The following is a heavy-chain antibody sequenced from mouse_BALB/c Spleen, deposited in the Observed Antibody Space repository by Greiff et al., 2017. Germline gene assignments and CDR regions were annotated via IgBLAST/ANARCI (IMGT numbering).Heavy chain of an antibody. J-gene: IGHJ4*01. V-gene: IGHV1-69*02. Sequence: VQLQQPGAELVKPGASVKLSCKASGYTFTSYWMHWVKQRPGQGLEWIGEIDPSDSYTNYNQKFKGKATLTVDKSSSTAYMQLSSLTSEDSAVYYCARSGRLRPDAMDYWGQGTSVTVSS. CDR3: ARSGRLRPDAMDY. CDR2: IDPSDSYT. D-gene: IGHD2-4*01. CDR1: GYTFTSYW.